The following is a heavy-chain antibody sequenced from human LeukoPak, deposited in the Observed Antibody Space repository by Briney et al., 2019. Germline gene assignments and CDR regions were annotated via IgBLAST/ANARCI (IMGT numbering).Heavy chain of an antibody. CDR1: GFTFSSYG. V-gene: IGHV3-7*01. CDR3: AREGVALGFYYMDV. D-gene: IGHD2-15*01. J-gene: IGHJ6*03. CDR2: IKQDGSEK. Sequence: GGSLRLSCAASGFTFSSYGMSWVRQAPGKGLEWVANIKQDGSEKYYVDSVKGRFTISRDNAKNSLYLQMNSLRAEDMAVYYCAREGVALGFYYMDVWGKGTTVTISS.